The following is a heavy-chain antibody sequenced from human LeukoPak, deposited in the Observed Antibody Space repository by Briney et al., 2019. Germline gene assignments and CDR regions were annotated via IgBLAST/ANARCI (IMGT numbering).Heavy chain of an antibody. CDR1: GYTFTSYY. CDR3: ARDQGRISYSSSWHYYYYGMDV. D-gene: IGHD6-13*01. CDR2: INPSGGST. J-gene: IGHJ6*02. V-gene: IGHV1-46*01. Sequence: ASVKVSCKASGYTFTSYYMHWVRQAPGQGLEWMGIINPSGGSTSYAQKFQGRVTMTRDTSTSTVYMELSSLRSEDTAVYYCARDQGRISYSSSWHYYYYGMDVWGQGTTATVSS.